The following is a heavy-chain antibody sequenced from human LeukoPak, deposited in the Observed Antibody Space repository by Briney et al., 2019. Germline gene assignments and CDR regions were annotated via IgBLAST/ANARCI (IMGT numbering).Heavy chain of an antibody. CDR2: ISSSSSYI. CDR3: ARALGYDSSGLLGY. CDR1: GFTFSSYS. Sequence: GGSLRLSCAASGFTFSSYSMNWVRQAPGKGLEWVSSISSSSSYIYYADSVKGRFTISRDNAKNSLYLQMNSLRAEDTAVHYCARALGYDSSGLLGYWGQGTLVTVSS. D-gene: IGHD3-22*01. V-gene: IGHV3-21*01. J-gene: IGHJ4*02.